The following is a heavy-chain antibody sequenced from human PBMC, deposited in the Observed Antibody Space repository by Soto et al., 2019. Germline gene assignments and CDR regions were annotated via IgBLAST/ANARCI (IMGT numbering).Heavy chain of an antibody. CDR2: VFYSGST. J-gene: IGHJ4*02. CDR3: ARLGGSYAVPHFDY. Sequence: ETLSLTCTVSGGFISSSSYYWGWIRQPPGKGLEWIGNVFYSGSTYYNPSLKSRVTISVDTSKNQFSLKLSSVTAADTAVYYCARLGGSYAVPHFDYWGQGTLVTVSS. CDR1: GGFISSSSYY. D-gene: IGHD1-26*01. V-gene: IGHV4-39*01.